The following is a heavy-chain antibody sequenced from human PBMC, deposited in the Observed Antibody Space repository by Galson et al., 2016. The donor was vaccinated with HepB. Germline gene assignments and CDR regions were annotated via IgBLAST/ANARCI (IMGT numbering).Heavy chain of an antibody. J-gene: IGHJ3*02. CDR1: GFTFSSYG. V-gene: IGHV3-30*18. CDR3: AKNRNTGGSASYPNSFAM. Sequence: LRLSCAGSGFTFSSYGMHWVRQAPGKGLEWLAVISYNGRDKNSADSVKGRLTISRDNSKNSLYLQMNSLRPEDTATYYCAKNRNTGGSASYPNSFAMWGQGTMVIVSS. CDR2: ISYNGRDK. D-gene: IGHD3-10*01.